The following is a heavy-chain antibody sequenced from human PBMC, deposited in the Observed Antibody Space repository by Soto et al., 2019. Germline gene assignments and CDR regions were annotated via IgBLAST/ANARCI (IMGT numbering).Heavy chain of an antibody. Sequence: EVQLVESGGGLVQPGGSLRLSCAASGFSFSNYAMDWVRQAPGKGLEWVSYISGSSSNIRYADSVQGRFTISRDNAKSSGYLQMNSLRADDTAVYYCARDPSRGSDWARYLDLWGRGTLVTVSS. CDR1: GFSFSNYA. J-gene: IGHJ2*01. CDR2: ISGSSSNI. V-gene: IGHV3-48*01. D-gene: IGHD1-26*01. CDR3: ARDPSRGSDWARYLDL.